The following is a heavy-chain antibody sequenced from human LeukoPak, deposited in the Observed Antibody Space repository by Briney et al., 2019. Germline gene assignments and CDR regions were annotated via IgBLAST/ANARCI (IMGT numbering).Heavy chain of an antibody. CDR1: GYVFINYY. CDR2: INPKSGAT. D-gene: IGHD2-21*02. CDR3: ARSVTYNWFDP. J-gene: IGHJ5*02. Sequence: ASVRVSCKTSGYVFINYYIHWVRLAPGQGLQWMGWINPKSGATNYAQSFQGRVALTTDTSISTAFMELSNLRPDDTAIYFCARSVTYNWFDPWGQGTRVTVSS. V-gene: IGHV1-2*02.